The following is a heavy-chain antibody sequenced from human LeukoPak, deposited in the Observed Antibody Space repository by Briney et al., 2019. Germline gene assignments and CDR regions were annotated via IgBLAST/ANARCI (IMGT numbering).Heavy chain of an antibody. CDR2: ISSSSSYI. D-gene: IGHD3-9*01. CDR3: ARDTYDILTGYYKWAFDI. Sequence: GGSLRLSCAASGFTFSSYSMNWVRQAPGKGLEWVSSISSSSSYIYYADSVKGRFTISRDNAKNSLYLQMNSLRAEDMAVYYCARDTYDILTGYYKWAFDIWGQGTMVTVSS. V-gene: IGHV3-21*06. J-gene: IGHJ3*02. CDR1: GFTFSSYS.